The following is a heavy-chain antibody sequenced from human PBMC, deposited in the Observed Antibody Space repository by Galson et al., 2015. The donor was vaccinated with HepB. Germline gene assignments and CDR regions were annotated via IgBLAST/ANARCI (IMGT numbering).Heavy chain of an antibody. CDR3: AKNTPSSGYHGLHY. CDR1: GFTFSNYG. D-gene: IGHD5-12*01. Sequence: LRLSCAASGFTFSNYGMHWVRQAPGKGLEWVAYIRYDGSIKYYGDSVKGRFTISRDNSKNTLYLQMNSLRAEDTAVYYCAKNTPSSGYHGLHYGGQGTLVTVSS. J-gene: IGHJ4*02. CDR2: IRYDGSIK. V-gene: IGHV3-30*02.